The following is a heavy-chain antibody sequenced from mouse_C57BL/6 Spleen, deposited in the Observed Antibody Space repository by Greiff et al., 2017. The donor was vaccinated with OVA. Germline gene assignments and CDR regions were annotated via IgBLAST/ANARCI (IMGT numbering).Heavy chain of an antibody. J-gene: IGHJ4*01. CDR3: AREGGNVYAMDY. CDR2: IDPANGNT. D-gene: IGHD2-1*01. V-gene: IGHV14-3*01. Sequence: VQLQQSVAELVRPGASVKLSCTASGFNIKNTYMHWVKQRPEQGLEWIGRIDPANGNTPYAPQFQGKATLTADTSSNTAYLQSSSLTSEDTAIYYCAREGGNVYAMDYWGQGTSVTVSS. CDR1: GFNIKNTY.